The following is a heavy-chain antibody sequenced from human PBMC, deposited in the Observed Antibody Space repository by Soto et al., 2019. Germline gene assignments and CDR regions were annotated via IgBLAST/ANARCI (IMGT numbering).Heavy chain of an antibody. J-gene: IGHJ3*02. V-gene: IGHV4-34*01. D-gene: IGHD2-2*01. Sequence: QVQLQQWGAGLLKPSETLSLTCAVYGGSFSGYYWSWIRQPPGKGLEWIGEINHSGSTNYNPSLKSRVTISVDTSKNQFSLKLSSVTAADTAVYYCVRRSVAAARGAFDIWGQGTMVTVSS. CDR1: GGSFSGYY. CDR3: VRRSVAAARGAFDI. CDR2: INHSGST.